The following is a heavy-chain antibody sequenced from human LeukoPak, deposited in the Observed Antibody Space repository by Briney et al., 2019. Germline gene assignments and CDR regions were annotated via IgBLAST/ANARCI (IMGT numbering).Heavy chain of an antibody. Sequence: SETLSLTCTVSGGSINNYCWSWIRQPAGKGLEWIGRIHSSGGTSSNPSLRSRVTMLVDTSKNHFSLKLSSVTAADTAVYFCARDLSLRFLEWSYYMDVWAKGNTVTVSS. CDR3: ARDLSLRFLEWSYYMDV. D-gene: IGHD3-3*01. CDR1: GGSINNYC. CDR2: IHSSGGT. J-gene: IGHJ6*03. V-gene: IGHV4-4*07.